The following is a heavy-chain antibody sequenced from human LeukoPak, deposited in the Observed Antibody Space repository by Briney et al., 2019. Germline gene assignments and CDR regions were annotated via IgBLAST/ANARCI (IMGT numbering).Heavy chain of an antibody. J-gene: IGHJ3*02. CDR1: GGSISSYY. V-gene: IGHV4-59*01. Sequence: SETLSLTCTVSGGSISSYYWSWIRQPAGVGLEWIAYIYDSGSTNYNPSLKSRVTISVDTSKNQFSLKLTSVTAADTGVYYCARVGFYARAFDIWGQGTMITVSS. CDR2: IYDSGST. CDR3: ARVGFYARAFDI. D-gene: IGHD2/OR15-2a*01.